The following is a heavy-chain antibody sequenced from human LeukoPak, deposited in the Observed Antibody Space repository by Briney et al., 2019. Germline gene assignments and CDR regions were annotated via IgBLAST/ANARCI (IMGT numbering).Heavy chain of an antibody. D-gene: IGHD3-9*01. CDR3: ARSLISTTYCLDS. CDR1: GFTLSSYN. CDR2: ISSGSNVI. V-gene: IGHV3-48*01. Sequence: GGSLRLSCAASGFTLSSYNMTWVRQAPGKGLEWVSHISSGSNVIYYADAVKGRFTISRDNAKNSLFLQMNSLRAEDTAVYYCARSLISTTYCLDSWGQGTLVTVSS. J-gene: IGHJ4*02.